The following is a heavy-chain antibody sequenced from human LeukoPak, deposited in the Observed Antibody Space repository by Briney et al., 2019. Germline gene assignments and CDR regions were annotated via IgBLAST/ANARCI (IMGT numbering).Heavy chain of an antibody. V-gene: IGHV4-59*01. CDR1: GGSISSYY. D-gene: IGHD2-2*01. CDR2: IYYSGST. CDR3: ARVPDYCSSTSCYAAGGDY. Sequence: PSEILSLTCTVSGGSISSYYWSWIRQPPGKGLEWIGYIYYSGSTNYNPSLKSRVTISVDTSKNQFSLKLSSVTAADTAVYYCARVPDYCSSTSCYAAGGDYWSQGTLVTVSS. J-gene: IGHJ4*02.